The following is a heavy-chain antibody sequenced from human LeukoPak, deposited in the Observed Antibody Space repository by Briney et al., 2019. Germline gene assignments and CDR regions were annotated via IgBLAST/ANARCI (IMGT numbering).Heavy chain of an antibody. CDR1: GYTFTSYG. CDR3: ASLVAADYRSDY. CDR2: ISAYNGNT. V-gene: IGHV1-18*01. J-gene: IGHJ4*02. D-gene: IGHD2-15*01. Sequence: ASVKVSCKASGYTFTSYGISWVRQAPGQGLEWMGWISAYNGNTNYAQKLQGRVTMTTDTSTRTAYMELRSLRSDDTAVYYCASLVAADYRSDYWGQGTLVTVSS.